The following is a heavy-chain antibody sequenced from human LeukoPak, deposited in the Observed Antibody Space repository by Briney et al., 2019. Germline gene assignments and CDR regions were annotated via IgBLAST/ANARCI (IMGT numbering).Heavy chain of an antibody. CDR2: INHSGST. D-gene: IGHD3-22*01. CDR3: ARALYYYDSSGIDY. CDR1: GGSFSGYY. J-gene: IGHJ4*02. Sequence: SETLSLTCAVYGGSFSGYYWSWIRQPPGKGLEWIGEINHSGSTNYNPSLKSRVTISVDTSKNQFSLKLSSVTAADTAVYYCARALYYYDSSGIDYWGQGTLVTVSS. V-gene: IGHV4-34*01.